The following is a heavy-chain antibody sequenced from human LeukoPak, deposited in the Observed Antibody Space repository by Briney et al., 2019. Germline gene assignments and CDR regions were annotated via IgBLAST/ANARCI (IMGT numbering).Heavy chain of an antibody. CDR3: ARVKEAFTARDAFDI. J-gene: IGHJ3*02. CDR2: TYYRSKWYN. V-gene: IGHV6-1*01. D-gene: IGHD2-21*02. CDR1: GDSVSSNSNA. Sequence: SQTLSLTCAVSGDSVSSNSNAWNWVRQSPSRGLEWLGRTYYRSKWYNDYAVSVKSRITINPDTSKNQFSLQLNSVTPEDTAVYYCARVKEAFTARDAFDIWGQGTMVTVSS.